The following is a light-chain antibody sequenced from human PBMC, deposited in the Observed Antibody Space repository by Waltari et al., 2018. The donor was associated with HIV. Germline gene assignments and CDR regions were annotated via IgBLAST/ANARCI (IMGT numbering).Light chain of an antibody. CDR2: EFP. Sequence: QSALTQPASVSGSPGQLITISCTGTSRNVGSDDLVSWYQQHPAEAPKLFIYEFPNRPSGVSNRFSGSKSGNTASLTISGLQAEDEADYYCCSCPRSGIRYVFGTGTKVTVL. V-gene: IGLV2-23*02. CDR3: CSCPRSGIRYV. J-gene: IGLJ1*01. CDR1: SRNVGSDDL.